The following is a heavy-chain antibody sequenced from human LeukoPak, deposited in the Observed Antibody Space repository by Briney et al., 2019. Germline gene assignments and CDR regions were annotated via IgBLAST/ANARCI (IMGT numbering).Heavy chain of an antibody. Sequence: ASVKVSCKASGYTFTSYDINWVRQATGQGLEWMGWMNPNSGNTGYAQKFQGRVTMARNTSISTAYMELSSLRSEDTAVYYCARGLGNDGIFDYWGQGTLVTVSS. V-gene: IGHV1-8*01. CDR3: ARGLGNDGIFDY. CDR1: GYTFTSYD. CDR2: MNPNSGNT. J-gene: IGHJ4*02. D-gene: IGHD1-1*01.